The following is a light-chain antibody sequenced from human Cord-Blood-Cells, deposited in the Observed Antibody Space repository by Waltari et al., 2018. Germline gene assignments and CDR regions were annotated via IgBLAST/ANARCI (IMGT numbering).Light chain of an antibody. J-gene: IGLJ1*01. CDR1: SSDVGSYNH. CDR3: SSYTSSSTLV. V-gene: IGLV2-14*01. Sequence: QSALTQPASVSGSPGQSITISCTGPSSDVGSYNHSSWYQQHPGKAPKLMIYEVRNRPSGVSNRFSGSKSGNTASLTISGLQAEDEADYYCSSYTSSSTLVFGTGTKVTVL. CDR2: EVR.